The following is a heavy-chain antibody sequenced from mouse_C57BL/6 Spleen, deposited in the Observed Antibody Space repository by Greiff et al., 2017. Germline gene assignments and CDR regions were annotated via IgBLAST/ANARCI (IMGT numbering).Heavy chain of an antibody. CDR2: IHPNSGST. V-gene: IGHV1-64*01. CDR3: ARLAPFITTVVGFDY. D-gene: IGHD1-1*01. J-gene: IGHJ2*01. Sequence: QVQLQQPGAELVKPGASVKLSCKASGYTFTSYWMHWVKQRPGQGLEWIGMIHPNSGSTNYNEKFKSKATLTVDKSSSTAYMQLSSLTSEDSAVYYCARLAPFITTVVGFDYWGQGTTLTVSS. CDR1: GYTFTSYW.